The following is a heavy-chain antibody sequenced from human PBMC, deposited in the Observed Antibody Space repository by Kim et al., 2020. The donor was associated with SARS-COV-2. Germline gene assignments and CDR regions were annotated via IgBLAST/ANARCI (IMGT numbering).Heavy chain of an antibody. J-gene: IGHJ4*02. CDR3: AKEVRADTSSLDY. D-gene: IGHD4-4*01. V-gene: IGHV3-23*01. Sequence: DADAVEGRFTISRDNSKNPLSLEMHSLGAEDTALYYCAKEVRADTSSLDYWGQGTLVTVSS.